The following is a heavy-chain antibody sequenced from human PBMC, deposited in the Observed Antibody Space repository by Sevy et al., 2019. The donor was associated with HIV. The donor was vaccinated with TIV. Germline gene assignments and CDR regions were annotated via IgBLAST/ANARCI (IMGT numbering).Heavy chain of an antibody. CDR2: IYHSGST. CDR3: ARDDVIGTRGIDY. V-gene: IGHV4-38-2*02. J-gene: IGHJ4*02. D-gene: IGHD1-20*01. Sequence: SETLSLTCTVSGYSINRGYYWGWIRQPPGKGLEWIGSIYHSGSTYYNPSLKSRVTISVDTSKNQFSLKLSSVTAADTAVYYCARDDVIGTRGIDYWGQGTLVTVSS. CDR1: GYSINRGYY.